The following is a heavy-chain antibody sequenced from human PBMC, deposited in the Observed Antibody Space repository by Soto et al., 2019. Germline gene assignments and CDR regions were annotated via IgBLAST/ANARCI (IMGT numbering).Heavy chain of an antibody. CDR3: AYSGVVAGEDWFDP. J-gene: IGHJ5*02. Sequence: QITLKESGPTLVKPTQTLTLACTFSGFSLSTRGVGVGWIRQPPGKALEWLALIYWDDDKRYSPSLKSRLTTTKDTPKNQVVLTVTNMDPVDTATYYCAYSGVVAGEDWFDPWGQGTLVTVSS. V-gene: IGHV2-5*02. CDR1: GFSLSTRGVG. D-gene: IGHD6-19*01. CDR2: IYWDDDK.